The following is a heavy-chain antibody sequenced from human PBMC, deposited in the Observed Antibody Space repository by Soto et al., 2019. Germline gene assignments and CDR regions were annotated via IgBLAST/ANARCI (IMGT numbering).Heavy chain of an antibody. J-gene: IGHJ4*02. V-gene: IGHV1-2*06. CDR1: GYIFTDFY. D-gene: IGHD1-1*01. CDR3: ARDRPSGSNSESDY. CDR2: INPDTGDT. Sequence: QVQLVQSGTEVRKPGASVKVSCKASGYIFTDFYIHWVRQAPGQGLEWVGRINPDTGDTLFAQRFQGRVTMTRDTSISTVSMEVTKLRPDDTAVYYCARDRPSGSNSESDYWGQGTQITVSS.